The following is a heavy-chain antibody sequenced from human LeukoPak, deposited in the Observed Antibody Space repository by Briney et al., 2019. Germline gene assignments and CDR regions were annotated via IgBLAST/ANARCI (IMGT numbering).Heavy chain of an antibody. D-gene: IGHD2-21*02. Sequence: GGSLRFSLAASGSTFGSYEMNWARQPPGKGRGWVSSISDSGSTIYYADSVKGRFTISRDNAKNSLYLQMNSLRAEDTAVYYCARDGSLGGDPYYYYGMDVWGQGTTVTVSS. V-gene: IGHV3-48*03. CDR3: ARDGSLGGDPYYYYGMDV. CDR1: GSTFGSYE. CDR2: ISDSGSTI. J-gene: IGHJ6*02.